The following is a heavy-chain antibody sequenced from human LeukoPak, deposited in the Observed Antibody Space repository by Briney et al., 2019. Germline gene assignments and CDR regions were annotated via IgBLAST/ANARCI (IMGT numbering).Heavy chain of an antibody. V-gene: IGHV3-23*01. Sequence: GRSLRLSCAASGFTFSSYAMSWVRQAPGKGLEWVSAISGSGGSTYYADSVKGRFTISRDNSKNTLYLQMNSLRAEDTAVYYCAKDEVARDIVVVPAAISPNYWGQGTLVTVSS. D-gene: IGHD2-2*02. CDR3: AKDEVARDIVVVPAAISPNY. CDR1: GFTFSSYA. CDR2: ISGSGGST. J-gene: IGHJ4*02.